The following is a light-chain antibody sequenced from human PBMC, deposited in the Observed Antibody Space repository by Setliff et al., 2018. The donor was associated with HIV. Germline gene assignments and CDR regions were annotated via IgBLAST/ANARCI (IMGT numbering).Light chain of an antibody. V-gene: IGLV2-14*01. CDR2: EVS. CDR3: SSYTSADTYV. Sequence: QSALAQPRSVSGSPGQSVTISCTGTSSDVGGYNYISWYQQHPGKAPKLMIYEVSNRSSGVSNRFSGSKSGITASLTISGLQADDEADYYCSSYTSADTYVFGSGTKVTVL. J-gene: IGLJ1*01. CDR1: SSDVGGYNY.